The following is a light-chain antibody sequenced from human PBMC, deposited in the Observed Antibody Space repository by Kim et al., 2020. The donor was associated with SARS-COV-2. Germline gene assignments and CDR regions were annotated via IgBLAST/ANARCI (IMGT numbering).Light chain of an antibody. CDR3: QQYNLYPLT. J-gene: IGKJ4*01. Sequence: DIQMTQSPSTLSASVGDRVTITCRASQTITRWLAWYRQKLGKAPELLIYCASTLQSGVPSRFSGSGSGTEFTLTINGLQPDDFATYYCQQYNLYPLTFGGGTKVDIK. V-gene: IGKV1-5*01. CDR2: CAS. CDR1: QTITRW.